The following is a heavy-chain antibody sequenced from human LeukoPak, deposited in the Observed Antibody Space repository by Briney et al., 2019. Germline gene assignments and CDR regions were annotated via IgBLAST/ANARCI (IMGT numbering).Heavy chain of an antibody. Sequence: SETLSLTCTVSGGSISSSSYYWGWIRQPPGKGLEWIGSIYHSGSTYYNPSLKSRVTISVDTSKNQFSLKLSSVTAADTAVYYCARDWGGSMDVWGKGTTVTVSS. V-gene: IGHV4-39*07. CDR3: ARDWGGSMDV. CDR2: IYHSGST. D-gene: IGHD3-16*01. J-gene: IGHJ6*03. CDR1: GGSISSSSYY.